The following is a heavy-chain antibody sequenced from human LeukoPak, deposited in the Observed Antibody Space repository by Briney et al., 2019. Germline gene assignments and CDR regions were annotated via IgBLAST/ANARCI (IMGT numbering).Heavy chain of an antibody. J-gene: IGHJ4*02. CDR2: IKEDGSVK. D-gene: IGHD5-12*01. CDR1: GFTFSTHW. Sequence: GGCLRLSCTASGFTFSTHWMTWVRQPPGKGLEWVANIKEDGSVKYYVDSVKGRFTISRDNTKNALYLQMNSLRADDTAVYFCARDSTWQLDYWGQGTLITVSS. CDR3: ARDSTWQLDY. V-gene: IGHV3-7*03.